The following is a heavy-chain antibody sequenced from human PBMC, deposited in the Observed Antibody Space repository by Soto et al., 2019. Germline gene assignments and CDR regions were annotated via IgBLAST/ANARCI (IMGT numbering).Heavy chain of an antibody. Sequence: GESLKISCKGSGYSFTSYWIGWVRQMPGKGLEWIGIIYPGDSDTRYSPSSQDPVTISPAKSISTAYLQWSSLKGSDTVMYYCARHQGYNLKSDPASHYYYYGMDVWGQGTTVTVSS. CDR3: ARHQGYNLKSDPASHYYYYGMDV. V-gene: IGHV5-51*01. CDR2: IYPGDSDT. J-gene: IGHJ6*02. D-gene: IGHD1-1*01. CDR1: GYSFTSYW.